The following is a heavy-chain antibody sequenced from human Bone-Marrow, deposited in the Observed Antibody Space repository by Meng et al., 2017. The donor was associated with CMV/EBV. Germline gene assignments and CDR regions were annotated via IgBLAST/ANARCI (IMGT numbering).Heavy chain of an antibody. CDR2: INSDGTRT. Sequence: VILNNDWMNWVRQAPGKGLGWVSRINSDGTRTNYVDSVQGRFTVSRDNAKSTLYLQMNSLRAEATAVYYCARSTYYDFRSGYPLLDYWGQGMLVTVSS. CDR1: VILNNDW. CDR3: ARSTYYDFRSGYPLLDY. D-gene: IGHD3-3*01. J-gene: IGHJ4*02. V-gene: IGHV3-74*01.